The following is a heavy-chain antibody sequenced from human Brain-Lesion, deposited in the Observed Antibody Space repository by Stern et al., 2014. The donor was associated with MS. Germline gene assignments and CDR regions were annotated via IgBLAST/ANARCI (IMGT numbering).Heavy chain of an antibody. CDR1: GFTFSSYT. Sequence: EAQLEESEGGLVKPGGSLRLSCAASGFTFSSYTMNWVRQAPGKGLEWVSSINRGSDYIYYADSVKGRFTISRDNAKNSLYLQMNSLRAEDTALYYCARVETPLADFYYYYGMDVWGQGTTVTVSS. CDR3: ARVETPLADFYYYYGMDV. J-gene: IGHJ6*02. CDR2: INRGSDYI. V-gene: IGHV3-21*01. D-gene: IGHD5-18*01.